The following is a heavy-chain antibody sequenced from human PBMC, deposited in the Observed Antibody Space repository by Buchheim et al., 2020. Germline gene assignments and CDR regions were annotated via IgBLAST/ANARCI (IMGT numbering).Heavy chain of an antibody. Sequence: QVQLVESGGGLVKFGESLRLSCAASGFTFSDFYMTWIRQAPGKGLEWVSYISSTGSTIYYADSVKGRFTISRDSAKKSLFLQMNSLRAEDTAVYYCARERVVVGSPYYLDSWGQGTL. D-gene: IGHD2-15*01. J-gene: IGHJ4*02. V-gene: IGHV3-11*01. CDR3: ARERVVVGSPYYLDS. CDR2: ISSTGSTI. CDR1: GFTFSDFY.